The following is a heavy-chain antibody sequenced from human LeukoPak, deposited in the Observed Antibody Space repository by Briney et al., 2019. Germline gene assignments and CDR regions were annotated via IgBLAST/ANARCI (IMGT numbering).Heavy chain of an antibody. CDR3: ARDSLAAAADY. Sequence: GGSLRLSCAASGFTVSSNYMSWVRQAPGKGLEWVANIKQDGSEKYYVDSVKGRFTISRDNAKNSLYLQMNSLRAEDTAVYYCARDSLAAAADYWGQGTLVTVSS. V-gene: IGHV3-7*01. J-gene: IGHJ4*02. CDR1: GFTVSSNY. CDR2: IKQDGSEK. D-gene: IGHD6-13*01.